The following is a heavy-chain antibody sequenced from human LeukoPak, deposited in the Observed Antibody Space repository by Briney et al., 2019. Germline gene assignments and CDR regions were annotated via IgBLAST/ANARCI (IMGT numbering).Heavy chain of an antibody. CDR2: IYPGDSDT. D-gene: IGHD6-13*01. CDR3: ARRIAAAGEVFDY. Sequence: GESLKISCKGSGYSFSSYWIAWVRQMPGKGLEWMGIIYPGDSDTRYSPSFQGQVTISADKSISTAYLLWSSLKASDTAMYYCARRIAAAGEVFDYWGQGTLVTVSS. CDR1: GYSFSSYW. J-gene: IGHJ4*02. V-gene: IGHV5-51*01.